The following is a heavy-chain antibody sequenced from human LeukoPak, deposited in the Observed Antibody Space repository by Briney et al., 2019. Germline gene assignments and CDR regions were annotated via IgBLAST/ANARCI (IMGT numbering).Heavy chain of an antibody. CDR1: GGTFSSYA. Sequence: ASVKVSCKASGGTFSSYAISWVRQAPGQGLEWMGRIIPILGIANYAQKFQGRVTITADKSTSTAYMKLSSLRSEDTAVYYCARSLAYCGGDCYSRAFDIWGQGTMVTVSS. J-gene: IGHJ3*02. V-gene: IGHV1-69*04. D-gene: IGHD2-21*02. CDR2: IIPILGIA. CDR3: ARSLAYCGGDCYSRAFDI.